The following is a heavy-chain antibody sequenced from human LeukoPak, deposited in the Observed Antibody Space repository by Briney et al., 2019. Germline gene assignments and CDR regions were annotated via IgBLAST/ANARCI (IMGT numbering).Heavy chain of an antibody. V-gene: IGHV3-21*01. D-gene: IGHD1-1*01. J-gene: IGHJ4*02. CDR2: ISSSSSYI. CDR1: GFTFSSYS. CDR3: ARATPYNWNEFDY. Sequence: GGSLRLSCAASGFTFSSYSMNWVRQAPGKGLEWVSSISSSSSYIYYADSVKGRFTISRDNTKNSLYLQMNSLRAEDTAVYYCARATPYNWNEFDYWGQGTLVTVSS.